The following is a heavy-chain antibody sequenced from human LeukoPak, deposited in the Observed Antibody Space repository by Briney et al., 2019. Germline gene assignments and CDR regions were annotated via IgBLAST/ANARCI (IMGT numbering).Heavy chain of an antibody. CDR3: ARDCCGYRSWFDP. CDR1: GGSISSYY. J-gene: IGHJ5*02. D-gene: IGHD6-25*01. V-gene: IGHV4-4*09. Sequence: SETLSLTCTVSGGSISSYYWSWIRQPPGKGLEWIGYIYTSGSTNYNPSLKSRVTISVDTSKNQFSLRLTSVTAADTAVYYCARDCCGYRSWFDPWGQGTLVTVSS. CDR2: IYTSGST.